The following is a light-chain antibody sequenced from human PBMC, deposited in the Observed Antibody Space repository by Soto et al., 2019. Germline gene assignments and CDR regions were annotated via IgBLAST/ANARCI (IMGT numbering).Light chain of an antibody. Sequence: EVVMTQSPASLSVSPGERVTLSCSASQNIRNNLAWYQQKPGQSPRLLISGASTREAGVPGRFSGSGSGTEFTLSISSLQSEDFAIYYCQQYNNWPPWTFGQGTKV. CDR1: QNIRNN. V-gene: IGKV3-15*01. J-gene: IGKJ1*01. CDR3: QQYNNWPPWT. CDR2: GAS.